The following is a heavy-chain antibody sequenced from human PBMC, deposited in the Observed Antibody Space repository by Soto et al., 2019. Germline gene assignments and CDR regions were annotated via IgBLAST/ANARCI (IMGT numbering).Heavy chain of an antibody. CDR2: IWYDGSNK. CDR1: GFTFSSYG. Sequence: GGSLRLSCAASGFTFSSYGMHWVRQAPVKGLEWVAVIWYDGSNKYYADSVKGRFTISRDNSKNTLYLQMNRLRAEDTAVYYCARGSTVTTPDYWGQGTLVTVCS. J-gene: IGHJ4*02. CDR3: ARGSTVTTPDY. D-gene: IGHD4-4*01. V-gene: IGHV3-33*01.